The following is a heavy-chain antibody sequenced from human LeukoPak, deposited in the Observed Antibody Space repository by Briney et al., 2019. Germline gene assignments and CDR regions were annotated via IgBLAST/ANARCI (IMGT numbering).Heavy chain of an antibody. CDR3: ARALGAFDI. V-gene: IGHV4-34*01. CDR1: GGSFSGYY. Sequence: ETLSLTCAVYGGSFSGYYWSWIRQPPGKGLEWIGEINHSGSTNYNPSLKSRVTISVDTSKNQVSLKLNSVTAADTAVYYCARALGAFDIWGQGTMVTVSS. J-gene: IGHJ3*02. CDR2: INHSGST.